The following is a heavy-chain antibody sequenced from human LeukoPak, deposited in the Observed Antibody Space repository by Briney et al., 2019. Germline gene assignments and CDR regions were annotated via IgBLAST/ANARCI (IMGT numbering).Heavy chain of an antibody. CDR3: ARSGTYGDYSFDY. D-gene: IGHD4-17*01. J-gene: IGHJ4*02. CDR1: GGSFSGYY. CDR2: INHSGST. V-gene: IGHV4-34*01. Sequence: PSETLSLTCAVYGGSFSGYYWSWIRQPPGKGLEWIGGINHSGSTNYNPSLKSRVTISVDTSKNQFSLKLSSVTAADTAVYYCARSGTYGDYSFDYWGQGTLVTVSS.